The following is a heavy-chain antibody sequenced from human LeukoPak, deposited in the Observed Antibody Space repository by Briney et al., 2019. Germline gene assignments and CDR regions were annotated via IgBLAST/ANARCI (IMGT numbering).Heavy chain of an antibody. CDR2: ISSSSYI. CDR3: ARGRDSSALDAFGI. J-gene: IGHJ3*02. CDR1: GFTFSSYG. Sequence: SGGSLRLSCAASGFTFSSYGMNWVRQAPGKGLEWVSSISSSSYIYYADSVKGRFTISRDNAKNSLYLQMNSLRAEDTAVYYCARGRDSSALDAFGIWGQGTMVTVSS. V-gene: IGHV3-21*01. D-gene: IGHD3-22*01.